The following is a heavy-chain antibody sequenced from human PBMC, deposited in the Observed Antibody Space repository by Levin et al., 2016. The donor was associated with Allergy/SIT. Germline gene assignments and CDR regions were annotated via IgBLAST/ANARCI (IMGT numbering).Heavy chain of an antibody. J-gene: IGHJ4*02. CDR2: INHSGST. V-gene: IGHV4-34*01. D-gene: IGHD3-22*01. Sequence: SETLSLTCAVYGGSFSGYYWSWIRQPPGKGLEWIGEINHSGSTNYNPSLKSRVTISVDTSKNQFSLKLSSVTAADTAVYYCARAYYYDSSGYYFPYWGQGTLVTVSS. CDR3: ARAYYYDSSGYYFPY. CDR1: GGSFSGYY.